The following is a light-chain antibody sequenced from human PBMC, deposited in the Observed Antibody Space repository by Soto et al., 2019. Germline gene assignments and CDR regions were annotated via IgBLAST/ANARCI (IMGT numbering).Light chain of an antibody. J-gene: IGKJ1*01. Sequence: RDLVACRASQSISSWLAWYQQKPGKAPKLLIYKASSLESGVPSRFSGRGSGAEFTRISSRQQPDDVATYYYQQYISFASFGQGTKVDIK. CDR2: KAS. CDR1: QSISSW. CDR3: QQYISFAS. V-gene: IGKV1-5*03.